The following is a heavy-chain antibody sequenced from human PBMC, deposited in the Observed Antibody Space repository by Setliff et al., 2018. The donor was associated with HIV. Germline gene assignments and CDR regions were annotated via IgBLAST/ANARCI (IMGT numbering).Heavy chain of an antibody. J-gene: IGHJ3*02. D-gene: IGHD1-26*01. Sequence: SETLSLTCTVSGGSISSGSYYWSWIRQPAGKGLEWIGRFYTSGSTNYSPSLKSRVTISVDTSKNQFSLKLSSVTAADTAVYYCARGRRNEWELLLLAFDMWGQGTMVTVSS. CDR2: FYTSGST. CDR3: ARGRRNEWELLLLAFDM. V-gene: IGHV4-61*02. CDR1: GGSISSGSYY.